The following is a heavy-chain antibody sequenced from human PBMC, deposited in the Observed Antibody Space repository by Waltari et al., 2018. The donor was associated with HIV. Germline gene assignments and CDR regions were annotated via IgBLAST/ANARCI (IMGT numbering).Heavy chain of an antibody. V-gene: IGHV4-61*02. CDR1: GGSISSGSYY. D-gene: IGHD4-17*01. CDR3: ARGPAVTTFDY. J-gene: IGHJ4*02. CDR2: IYTRGST. Sequence: QVQLQESGPGLVKPSQTLSLTCPVSGGSISSGSYYWSWIRQPAGKGLEWIGRIYTRGSTNYNPSLKSRVTIAVDTSKNQFSLKLSSATAADTVVYYCARGPAVTTFDYWGQGTLVTVSS.